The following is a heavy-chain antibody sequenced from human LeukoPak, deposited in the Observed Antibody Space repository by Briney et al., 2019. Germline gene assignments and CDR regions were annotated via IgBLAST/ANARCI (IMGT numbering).Heavy chain of an antibody. V-gene: IGHV3-7*01. CDR3: ARDEGSGSYSSLHFDY. CDR1: GFTFSSYW. D-gene: IGHD3-10*01. CDR2: IKQDGSEK. Sequence: PGGSLRLSCAASGFTFSSYWMSWVRQAPGKGLEWVANIKQDGSEKYYVGSVKGRFTISRDNAKNSLYLQMNSLRAEDTAVYYCARDEGSGSYSSLHFDYWGQGTLVTVSS. J-gene: IGHJ4*02.